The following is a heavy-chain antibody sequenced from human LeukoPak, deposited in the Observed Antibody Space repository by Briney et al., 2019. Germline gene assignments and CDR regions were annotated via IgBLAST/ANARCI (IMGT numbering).Heavy chain of an antibody. CDR3: AKNLEVFTVYYFDY. J-gene: IGHJ4*02. V-gene: IGHV3-23*01. Sequence: GGSLRLSCAASGFTFSNAWMSWVRQAPGKGLEWVSTVSNSGASAYYADSVKGRFTISRDNSKNTLYLQMNSLRAEDTAVYYCAKNLEVFTVYYFDYWGQGTLVTVSS. D-gene: IGHD2-8*01. CDR1: GFTFSNAW. CDR2: VSNSGASA.